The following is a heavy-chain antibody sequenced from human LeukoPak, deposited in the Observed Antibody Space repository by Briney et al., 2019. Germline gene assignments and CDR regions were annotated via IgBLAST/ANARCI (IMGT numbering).Heavy chain of an antibody. CDR2: IYHSGST. V-gene: IGHV4-4*02. Sequence: SGTLSLTCAVSGASISSNNWWWSWVRQPPGKGLEWIGEIYHSGSTNYNPSLKSRVTISVDTSKNQFSLKLSSVTAADTAVYYCARDLEGGGGDWDWFDPWGQGTLVTVSS. CDR3: ARDLEGGGGDWDWFDP. J-gene: IGHJ5*02. CDR1: GASISSNNW. D-gene: IGHD2-21*02.